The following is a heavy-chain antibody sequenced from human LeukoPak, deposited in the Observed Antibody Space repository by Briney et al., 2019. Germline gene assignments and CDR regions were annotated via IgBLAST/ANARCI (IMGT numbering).Heavy chain of an antibody. CDR3: ARDRVAARQWGYYYYMDV. Sequence: PGGSLRLSCTGSPLTFSSYSLNWVRQAPGKGLEWVSSITTSSRYIYYADSVKGRFTISRDNAKDSLYLQMNSLRVEDTAVYYCARDRVAARQWGYYYYMDVWGKGTTVTVSS. CDR1: PLTFSSYS. J-gene: IGHJ6*03. V-gene: IGHV3-21*01. D-gene: IGHD6-6*01. CDR2: ITTSSRYI.